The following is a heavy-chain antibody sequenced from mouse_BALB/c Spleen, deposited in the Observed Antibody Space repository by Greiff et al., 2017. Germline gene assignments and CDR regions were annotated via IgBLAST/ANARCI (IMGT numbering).Heavy chain of an antibody. CDR2: INPSTGYT. J-gene: IGHJ3*01. D-gene: IGHD2-3*01. Sequence: VQLQESGAELAKPGASVKMSCKASGYTFTSYWMHWVKQRPGQGLEWIGYINPSTGYTAYNQKFKDKATLTADKSSSTAYMQLSSLTSEDSAVYYCAKFYDGYFLGFAYWGQGTLVTVSA. CDR1: GYTFTSYW. CDR3: AKFYDGYFLGFAY. V-gene: IGHV1-7*01.